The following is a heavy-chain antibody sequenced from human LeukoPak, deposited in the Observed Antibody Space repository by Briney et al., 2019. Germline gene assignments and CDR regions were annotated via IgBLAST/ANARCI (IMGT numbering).Heavy chain of an antibody. J-gene: IGHJ4*02. D-gene: IGHD4-11*01. Sequence: GGSLRLSCAAAGFTFSHYGMHWVRQAPGKGLEWVAVMWSDGTNQYYGDSVKGRFTISRDDSGNTVYLQMNSLGPEDTGVYYCAKDAQRGFDYSNSLEYWGQGTPVTVST. CDR2: MWSDGTNQ. V-gene: IGHV3-33*06. CDR1: GFTFSHYG. CDR3: AKDAQRGFDYSNSLEY.